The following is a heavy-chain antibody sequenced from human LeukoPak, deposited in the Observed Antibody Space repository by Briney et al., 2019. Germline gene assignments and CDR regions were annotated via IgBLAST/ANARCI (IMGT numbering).Heavy chain of an antibody. CDR2: ISGSGGST. Sequence: GGSLRLSCAASGFTFSSYAMSWVRQAPGKGLEWVSAISGSGGSTYYADSVKGRFTISRDNSKNTLYLQMNSLRAEDTAVYYCARGSPTGVVVITGVHYFDYWGQGTLVTVSS. D-gene: IGHD3-22*01. CDR3: ARGSPTGVVVITGVHYFDY. V-gene: IGHV3-23*01. CDR1: GFTFSSYA. J-gene: IGHJ4*02.